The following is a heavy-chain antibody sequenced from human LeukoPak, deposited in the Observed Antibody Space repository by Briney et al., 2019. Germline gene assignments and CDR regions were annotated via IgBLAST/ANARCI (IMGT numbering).Heavy chain of an antibody. V-gene: IGHV3-15*07. J-gene: IGHJ6*02. CDR3: AKDGGPGYCTNGVCYGGYYYYGMDV. CDR2: IRSNSDGGTI. D-gene: IGHD2-8*01. Sequence: GGSLRLSCATSGFTFSNAWMNWVRQAPGKGLEWVGRIRSNSDGGTIDYAAPVKGRFALSRDDSKNTLYLQMNSLQTEDTAVYYCAKDGGPGYCTNGVCYGGYYYYGMDVWGQGTTVAVSS. CDR1: GFTFSNAW.